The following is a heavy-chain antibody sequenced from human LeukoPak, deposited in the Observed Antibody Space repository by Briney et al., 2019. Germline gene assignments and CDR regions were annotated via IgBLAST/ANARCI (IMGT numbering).Heavy chain of an antibody. D-gene: IGHD3-22*01. CDR2: IYYSGST. CDR3: ARGESDSSGYYHPPPDY. Sequence: SETLSLTCTVTRYSISSHYWSWIRQPPGKGLEWIWYIYYSGSTNYNPSLKSRVTKSVDTSKDQFTLKLSSVTAADTAVYYCARGESDSSGYYHPPPDYWGQGTLVTVSS. CDR1: RYSISSHY. V-gene: IGHV4-59*11. J-gene: IGHJ4*02.